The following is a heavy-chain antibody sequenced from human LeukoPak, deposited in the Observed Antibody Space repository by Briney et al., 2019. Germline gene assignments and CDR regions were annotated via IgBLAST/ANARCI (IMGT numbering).Heavy chain of an antibody. V-gene: IGHV1-18*01. CDR1: GYTFTNYA. CDR2: ISGYNGNT. CDR3: ARDHGDFVGVRVGFGS. J-gene: IGHJ4*02. D-gene: IGHD2-21*02. Sequence: ASVKVSCKASGYTFTNYAISWVRQAPGQGLEWVARISGYNGNTDYAQKVKDRLTVTADTSTAYLEMRGLTSDDTAVYYCARDHGDFVGVRVGFGSWGQGTLVTVSS.